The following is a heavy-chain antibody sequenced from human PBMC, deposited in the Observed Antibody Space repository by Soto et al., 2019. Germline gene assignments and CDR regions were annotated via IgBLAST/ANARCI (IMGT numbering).Heavy chain of an antibody. CDR1: GASVSSTNW. J-gene: IGHJ4*02. V-gene: IGHV4-4*02. Sequence: QVQLQESGPGLVKPSGTLSLTCAVSGASVSSTNWWSWVRQPPGKGLEWIGEIHHSGSTNYNPSHKSRVTISVHKSKNQFSLKLSSVTAADTAVYYCAKYYGSGVRYYFDYWGQGILVTVSS. D-gene: IGHD3-10*01. CDR2: IHHSGST. CDR3: AKYYGSGVRYYFDY.